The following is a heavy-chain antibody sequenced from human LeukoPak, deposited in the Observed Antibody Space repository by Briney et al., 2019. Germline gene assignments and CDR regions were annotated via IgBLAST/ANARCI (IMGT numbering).Heavy chain of an antibody. J-gene: IGHJ6*03. V-gene: IGHV1-2*02. Sequence: GASVKVSCKASGYTFTSYYMHWVRQAPGQGLEWMGWINPNSGGTNYAQKFQGRVTMTRDTSISTAYMELSRLRSDDTAVYYCAREMGMVHGYYYYYMDVWGKGTTVTVSS. CDR1: GYTFTSYY. D-gene: IGHD4/OR15-4a*01. CDR2: INPNSGGT. CDR3: AREMGMVHGYYYYYMDV.